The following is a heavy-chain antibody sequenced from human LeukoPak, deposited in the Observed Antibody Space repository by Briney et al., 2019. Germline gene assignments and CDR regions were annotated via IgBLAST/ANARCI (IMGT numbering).Heavy chain of an antibody. J-gene: IGHJ4*02. Sequence: GGSLRLSCAASGFTFSSYAMSWVRQAPGKGLEWDSAISGSGGSTYYADSVKGRFTISRDNSKNTLYLQMNSLRAEDTAVYYCAKDQDRYDFWSGYSGHYFDYWGQGTLVTVSS. CDR1: GFTFSSYA. CDR3: AKDQDRYDFWSGYSGHYFDY. CDR2: ISGSGGST. D-gene: IGHD3-3*01. V-gene: IGHV3-23*01.